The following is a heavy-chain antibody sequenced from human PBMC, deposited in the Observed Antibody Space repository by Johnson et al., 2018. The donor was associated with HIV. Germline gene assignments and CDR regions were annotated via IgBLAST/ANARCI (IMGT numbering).Heavy chain of an antibody. J-gene: IGHJ3*01. CDR1: GFTFSGYY. CDR2: ISSSGYSI. CDR3: ARDSTPWGGDYVGYAFDL. D-gene: IGHD4-17*01. V-gene: IGHV3-11*04. Sequence: QVQLVESGGGLIQPGGSLRLSCAASGFTFSGYYMSWIRQAPGQGLECLSYISSSGYSIYYTDSVKGRFTISRDNAKNSLFLQMNSLRAEDTAVYYCARDSTPWGGDYVGYAFDLWGQGTMVTVSS.